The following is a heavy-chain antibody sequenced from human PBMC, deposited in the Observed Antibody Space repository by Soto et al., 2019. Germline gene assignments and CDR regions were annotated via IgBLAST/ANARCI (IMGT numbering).Heavy chain of an antibody. Sequence: QLQLHDSGPGLVKPSETLSLTCTVSGGSISTSTYHWAWMRQAPGKALEWIGTIYYDGTTHYNPSLRSRVSISVDPSQNPFSMEMSSVSAAAPSVYFGASHGPAVIYYSGMDVWGRGTAVPVSS. CDR3: ASHGPAVIYYSGMDV. CDR1: GGSISTSTYH. J-gene: IGHJ6*02. CDR2: IYYDGTT. D-gene: IGHD2-21*01. V-gene: IGHV4-39*01.